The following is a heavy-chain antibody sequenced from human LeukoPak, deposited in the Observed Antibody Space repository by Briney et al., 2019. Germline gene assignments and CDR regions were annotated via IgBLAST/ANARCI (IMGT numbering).Heavy chain of an antibody. CDR3: ARDSVFWEDSSGYYRAAPFDY. CDR2: IYYRGST. Sequence: PSETLSLTCTVSGYSISSGYYWGWIRQPPGRGLEWIASIYYRGSTHYNPSLASLKSRVTISGDTSKNQFSLKLSSVTAADTAVYYCARDSVFWEDSSGYYRAAPFDYWGQGTLVTVSS. V-gene: IGHV4-38-2*02. D-gene: IGHD3-22*01. CDR1: GYSISSGYY. J-gene: IGHJ4*02.